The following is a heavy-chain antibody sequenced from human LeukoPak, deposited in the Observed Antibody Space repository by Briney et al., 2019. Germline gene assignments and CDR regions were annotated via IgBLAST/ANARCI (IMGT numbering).Heavy chain of an antibody. D-gene: IGHD3-16*02. CDR3: AKDPSYDYVWGSYRHFDY. CDR1: GFTFSSYA. CDR2: ISGSGDNI. Sequence: GGSLRLSCAASGFTFSSYAMSWVRQAPGKGLEWVSAISGSGDNIYYGDSVMGRFTISRDNSKNMLYVQMNSLRAEDTAVYYCAKDPSYDYVWGSYRHFDYWGQGTLVTVSS. J-gene: IGHJ4*02. V-gene: IGHV3-23*01.